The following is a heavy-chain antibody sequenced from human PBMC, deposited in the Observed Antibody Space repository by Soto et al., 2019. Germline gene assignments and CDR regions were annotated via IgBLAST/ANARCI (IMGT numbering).Heavy chain of an antibody. Sequence: QVQLVQSGAEEQKPGASVKVSCKASGYTFTSYAIHWVRQAPGQGLEWMGWIIAGSGNTKYSEKFQGRVTITRDTSASTAYMELSSLRFDFTAFYFISSTNIVLSPVGKGWFHSWGQGTLVSVSS. CDR3: SSTNIVLSPVGKGWFHS. V-gene: IGHV1-3*05. J-gene: IGHJ5*01. D-gene: IGHD2-15*01. CDR2: IIAGSGNT. CDR1: GYTFTSYA.